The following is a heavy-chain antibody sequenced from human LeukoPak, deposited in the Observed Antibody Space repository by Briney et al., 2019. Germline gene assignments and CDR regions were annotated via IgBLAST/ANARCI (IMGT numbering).Heavy chain of an antibody. CDR3: ASVRPDYDSSGYYFR. D-gene: IGHD3-22*01. CDR1: GYTFTIYG. Sequence: GAAGKVSCNGAGYTFTIYGISWGRQGPGQGLEWMGGISAYNGNTNYAQKLQGRVTMTTDTSTSTAYMELRSLRSDDTAVYYCASVRPDYDSSGYYFRWGQGTLVTVSS. CDR2: ISAYNGNT. J-gene: IGHJ4*02. V-gene: IGHV1-18*01.